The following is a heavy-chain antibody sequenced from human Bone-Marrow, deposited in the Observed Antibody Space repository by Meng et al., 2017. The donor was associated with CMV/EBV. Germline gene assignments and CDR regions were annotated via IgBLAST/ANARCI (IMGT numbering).Heavy chain of an antibody. Sequence: ASVKVSCKASGYTFTAHYFHWVRQAPGQGLEWMGWIHPHRGDTNYAQQFQGRVTLTRDTSINTGYMGLTSLTSDDTAVYYCARENKGGADYWGQGTLVTVSS. D-gene: IGHD3-16*01. V-gene: IGHV1-2*02. J-gene: IGHJ4*02. CDR3: ARENKGGADY. CDR2: IHPHRGDT. CDR1: GYTFTAHY.